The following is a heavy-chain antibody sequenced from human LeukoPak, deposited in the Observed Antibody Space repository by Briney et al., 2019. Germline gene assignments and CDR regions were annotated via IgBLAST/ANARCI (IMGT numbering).Heavy chain of an antibody. V-gene: IGHV4-59*12. CDR1: GGSISSYY. J-gene: IGHJ4*02. D-gene: IGHD5-18*01. CDR3: ARRFVGYSYGRPTDY. CDR2: IYYSGST. Sequence: SETLSLTCTVSGGSISSYYWSWIRQPPGKGLEWIGYIYYSGSTNYNPSLKSRVTISVDTSKNQFSLKLSSVTAADTAVYYCARRFVGYSYGRPTDYWGQGTLVTVSS.